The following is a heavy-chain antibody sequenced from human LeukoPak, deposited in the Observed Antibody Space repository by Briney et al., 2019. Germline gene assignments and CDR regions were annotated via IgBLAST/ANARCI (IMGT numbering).Heavy chain of an antibody. CDR1: GYSISSGYY. J-gene: IGHJ5*02. CDR2: IYHSGST. CDR3: ARHRVAGTPNWFDP. D-gene: IGHD6-19*01. Sequence: SETLSLTCAVSGYSISSGYYWGWIRQPPGKGLEWIGSIYHSGSTYYNPSLKSRVTISVDTSKNQFSLKLSSVTAADTAVYYCARHRVAGTPNWFDPWGQGTLVTVSS. V-gene: IGHV4-38-2*01.